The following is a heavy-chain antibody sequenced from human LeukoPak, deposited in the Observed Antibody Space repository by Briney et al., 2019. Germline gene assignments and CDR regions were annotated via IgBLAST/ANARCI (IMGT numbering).Heavy chain of an antibody. CDR1: GGSFSGYY. CDR2: INHSGST. V-gene: IGHV4-34*01. J-gene: IGHJ4*02. Sequence: SETLSLTCAVYGGSFSGYYWSWIRQPPVKELEWIGEINHSGSTNYNPSLKSRVTISVDTSKDQFSLKLSSVTAADTAVYYCASSSPSVSYSYFDYWGQGTLVTVSS. D-gene: IGHD4-11*01. CDR3: ASSSPSVSYSYFDY.